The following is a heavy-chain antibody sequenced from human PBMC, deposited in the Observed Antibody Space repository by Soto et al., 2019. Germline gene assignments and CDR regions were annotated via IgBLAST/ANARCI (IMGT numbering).Heavy chain of an antibody. D-gene: IGHD1-1*01. CDR1: GFIFDDFA. V-gene: IGHV3-9*01. Sequence: DVQLVESGGGLVQPGRSLRLSCAASGFIFDDFAMHWVRQAPGKGLEWVSGISWNSGSTDYAASVQGRFIISRDNARNSLYLQMNSLRPEDTALYYCARDTDSDTWNDPFDYLGQGALVIVS. CDR2: ISWNSGST. J-gene: IGHJ4*02. CDR3: ARDTDSDTWNDPFDY.